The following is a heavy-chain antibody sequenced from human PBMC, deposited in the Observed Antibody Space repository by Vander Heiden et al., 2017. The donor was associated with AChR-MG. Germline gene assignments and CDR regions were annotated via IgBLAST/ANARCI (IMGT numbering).Heavy chain of an antibody. CDR1: GFIFDDYA. CDR3: AKEEVIGYYYYYGMDV. CDR2: ISWNSGSI. V-gene: IGHV3-9*01. J-gene: IGHJ6*02. D-gene: IGHD3-16*02. Sequence: EVQLVESGGGLVQPGRFLRLPCGASGFIFDDYAMHWVRQAPGKGLEWVSGISWNSGSIGYADSVKGRFTISRDNAKNSLYLQMNSLRAEDTALYYCAKEEVIGYYYYYGMDVWGQGTTVTVSS.